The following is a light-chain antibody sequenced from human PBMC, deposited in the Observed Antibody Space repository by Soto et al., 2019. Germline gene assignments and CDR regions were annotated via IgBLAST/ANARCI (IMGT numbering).Light chain of an antibody. V-gene: IGKV1-5*01. J-gene: IGKJ3*01. Sequence: DIRMTQSPSLLSASVGDRVTMTCRASQSVGDWLAWYQQKPGRVPRLLIFEASTLAGGVPSRFRGSGSGTEFTLTITSLQPDDFAAYYCQQFDTLPFTFGPGTKVDIK. CDR2: EAS. CDR3: QQFDTLPFT. CDR1: QSVGDW.